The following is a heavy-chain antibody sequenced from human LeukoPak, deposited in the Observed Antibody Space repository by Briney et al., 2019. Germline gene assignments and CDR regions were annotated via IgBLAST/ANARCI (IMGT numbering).Heavy chain of an antibody. CDR1: GGTFSSYA. CDR2: IIPIFGTA. V-gene: IGHV1-69*05. CDR3: ASSPHCGGDCYWPGGPTLFDY. D-gene: IGHD2-21*02. J-gene: IGHJ4*02. Sequence: SVKVSCKASGGTFSSYAISWVRRAPGQGLEWMGGIIPIFGTANYAQKFQGRVTITTDESTSTAYMELSSLRSEDTAVYYCASSPHCGGDCYWPGGPTLFDYWGQGTLVTVSS.